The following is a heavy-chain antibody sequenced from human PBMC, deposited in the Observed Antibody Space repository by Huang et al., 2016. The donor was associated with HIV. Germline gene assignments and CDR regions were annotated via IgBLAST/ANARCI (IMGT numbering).Heavy chain of an antibody. D-gene: IGHD3-3*01. CDR2: IYYSGGT. CDR1: GGSITSHS. CDR3: AREDFWSGYYSNWFDP. Sequence: QVQLQESGPGLVKPSETLSLTCTVSGGSITSHSWSWIRQSPGKGLEWIGSIYYSGGTNYNPSLKGRVTISVDTSKNQFSLKLSSVTAADTAVYYCAREDFWSGYYSNWFDPWGQGTLVTVSS. V-gene: IGHV4-59*11. J-gene: IGHJ5*02.